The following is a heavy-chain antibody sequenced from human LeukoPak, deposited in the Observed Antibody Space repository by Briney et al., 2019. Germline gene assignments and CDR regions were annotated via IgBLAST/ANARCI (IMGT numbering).Heavy chain of an antibody. CDR3: ARDWAGYCSGGSCYPSTGDY. CDR2: MNPNSGNT. Sequence: GASVKVSCKASGYTFTSYDINWVRQATGQGLEWMGWMNPNSGNTGYAQKFQGRVTMTRDMSTSTVYMELSSLRSEDTAVYYCARDWAGYCSGGSCYPSTGDYWGQGTLVTVSS. D-gene: IGHD2-15*01. J-gene: IGHJ4*02. V-gene: IGHV1-8*01. CDR1: GYTFTSYD.